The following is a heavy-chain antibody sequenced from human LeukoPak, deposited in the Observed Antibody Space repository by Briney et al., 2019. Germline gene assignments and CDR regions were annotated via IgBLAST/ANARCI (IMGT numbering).Heavy chain of an antibody. V-gene: IGHV3-7*01. D-gene: IGHD5-12*01. CDR1: GFTFSRYW. CDR2: IKQDGSEK. J-gene: IGHJ4*02. Sequence: GGSLRLSCAASGFTFSRYWMSWVRQAPGKGLEWAANIKQDGSEKYYVDSVKGRFTISRDNAKNSLYLQMNSLRAEDTAVYYCARVGSGYVMDYWGQGTLVTVSS. CDR3: ARVGSGYVMDY.